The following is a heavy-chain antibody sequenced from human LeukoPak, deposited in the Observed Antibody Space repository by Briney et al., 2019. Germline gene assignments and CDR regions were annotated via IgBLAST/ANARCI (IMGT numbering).Heavy chain of an antibody. D-gene: IGHD6-13*01. Sequence: SGGSLRLSCAASGFTISDHYMSWIRQAPGKGLEWLSYISTSASTINYGDSVKGRFTISRDNAKNSLYLQMNSLRAEDTAVYYCARDLGSRGFYYYYYGMDVWGQGTTVTVSS. V-gene: IGHV3-11*04. CDR3: ARDLGSRGFYYYYYGMDV. CDR2: ISTSASTI. J-gene: IGHJ6*02. CDR1: GFTISDHY.